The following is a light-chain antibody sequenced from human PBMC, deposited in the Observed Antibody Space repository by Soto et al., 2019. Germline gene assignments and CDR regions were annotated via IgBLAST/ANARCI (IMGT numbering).Light chain of an antibody. CDR3: TSYTGSSTWV. CDR1: SSDVGGYNY. CDR2: EVS. Sequence: QSVLTQPPSVSGSPGQSVTITCAGTSSDVGGYNYVSWYQQPPGTAPKLVISEVSNRPSGVPDRFSGSKSANTASLTIFGLQAEDEADYYCTSYTGSSTWVFGTGTKLTVL. V-gene: IGLV2-18*02. J-gene: IGLJ1*01.